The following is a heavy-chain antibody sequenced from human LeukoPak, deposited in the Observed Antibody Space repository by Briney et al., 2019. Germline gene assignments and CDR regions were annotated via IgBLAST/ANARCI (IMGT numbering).Heavy chain of an antibody. V-gene: IGHV3-7*01. CDR3: AREDGYCSGGNCYSYFDS. CDR1: GFTFSHFW. D-gene: IGHD2-15*01. J-gene: IGHJ4*02. Sequence: SGGSLRLPCAASGFTFSHFWMSWVRQAPGKGLEWVAYIKKTGSETYYVDSVKGRFTITRDNTRNSLFLQMYSLRAEDTAVYFCAREDGYCSGGNCYSYFDSWGQGTLVTVSS. CDR2: IKKTGSET.